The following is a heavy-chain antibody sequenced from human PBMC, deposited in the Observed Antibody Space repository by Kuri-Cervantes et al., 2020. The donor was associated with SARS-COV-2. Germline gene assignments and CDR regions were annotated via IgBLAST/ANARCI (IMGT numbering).Heavy chain of an antibody. J-gene: IGHJ4*02. CDR3: ARYCTSTSCYNIDTDY. CDR2: IYHSGST. V-gene: IGHV4-38-2*01. Sequence: GSLRLSCAVSGYSISSGYYWGWIRQPPGKGLEWIGSIYHSGSTYYNPSLKSRVTISVDTSKNQFSLKLSSVTAADTAVYYCARYCTSTSCYNIDTDYWGQGTLVTVSS. D-gene: IGHD2-2*02. CDR1: GYSISSGYY.